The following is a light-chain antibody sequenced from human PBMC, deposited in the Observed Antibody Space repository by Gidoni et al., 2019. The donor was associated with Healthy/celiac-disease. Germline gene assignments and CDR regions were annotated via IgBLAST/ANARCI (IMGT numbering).Light chain of an antibody. Sequence: QSALTQPPSASGSPGQSVTISCTGTSSDVGGYNYVPWYQQHQCKAHKLMIYEVSKRPSGVPARFSGSKSGNTASLTVSGRQAEDEADYYCSSYAGSNNLVFGGGTKLTVL. V-gene: IGLV2-8*01. CDR2: EVS. CDR3: SSYAGSNNLV. J-gene: IGLJ2*01. CDR1: SSDVGGYNY.